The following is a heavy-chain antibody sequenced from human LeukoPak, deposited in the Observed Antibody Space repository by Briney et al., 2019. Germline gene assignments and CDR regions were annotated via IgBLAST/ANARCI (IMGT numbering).Heavy chain of an antibody. CDR2: ITGSGDST. V-gene: IGHV3-23*01. D-gene: IGHD6-6*01. CDR3: GKERYGSSSVVDY. Sequence: GGSLRLSCAASGFTFSSNAMNWVRQAPGKGLEWASGITGSGDSTYYADSVKGRFTISRDNSKNTVYLQMNSLRVEDTAVYHCGKERYGSSSVVDYWGHGTLVTVSS. J-gene: IGHJ4*01. CDR1: GFTFSSNA.